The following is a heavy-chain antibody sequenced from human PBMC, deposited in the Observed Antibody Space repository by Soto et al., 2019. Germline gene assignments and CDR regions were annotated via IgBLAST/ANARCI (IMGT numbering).Heavy chain of an antibody. CDR3: ARVLRGLTIFGVDHKGYY. CDR2: INVGEKKT. CDR1: GYPFTNYA. D-gene: IGHD3-3*01. V-gene: IGHV1-3*01. J-gene: IGHJ4*02. Sequence: ASVKVSCKASGYPFTNYAIHWVRQAPGQRLEWVGWINVGEKKTRYSQTFQGRVTITSDQSANTAYMELSRLKFEDTAVYYCARVLRGLTIFGVDHKGYYWGQGTLVTVSS.